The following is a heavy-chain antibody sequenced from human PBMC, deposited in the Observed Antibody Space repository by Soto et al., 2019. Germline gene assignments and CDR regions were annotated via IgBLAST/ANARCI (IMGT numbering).Heavy chain of an antibody. CDR2: ISSDGIST. J-gene: IGHJ4*02. Sequence: EVQVVESGGGLVQPGGSLRLSCAASGFTLSNGWMHWVRQTPGKGLLWVSRISSDGISTNYAASAQGRFTGSWDNARNTMDLRMSSLSDEDMDVYSCASGAALRGQGILVTVSS. D-gene: IGHD6-25*01. CDR1: GFTLSNGW. CDR3: ASGAAL. V-gene: IGHV3-74*01.